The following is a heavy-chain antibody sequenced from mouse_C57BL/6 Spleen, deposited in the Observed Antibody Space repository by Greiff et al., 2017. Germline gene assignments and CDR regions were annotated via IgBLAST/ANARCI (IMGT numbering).Heavy chain of an antibody. J-gene: IGHJ4*01. CDR3: ARDGKVYAMDY. CDR1: GFTFSSYA. V-gene: IGHV5-4*01. CDR2: ISDGGSYT. Sequence: EVQRVESGGGLVKPGGSLKLSCAASGFTFSSYAMSWVRQTPEKRLEWVATISDGGSYTYYPDTVKGRFTISRDNAKNNLYLQMSHLKSEDTAMYYCARDGKVYAMDYWGQGTSVTVSS. D-gene: IGHD2-1*01.